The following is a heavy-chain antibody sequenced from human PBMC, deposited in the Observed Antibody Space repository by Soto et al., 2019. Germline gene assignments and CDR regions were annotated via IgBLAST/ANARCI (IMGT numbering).Heavy chain of an antibody. D-gene: IGHD3-10*01. CDR3: ATFSTRDYYGSGSYYNVLHYANDY. CDR2: IWYDGSNK. CDR1: GFTFSSYG. J-gene: IGHJ4*02. V-gene: IGHV3-33*01. Sequence: PGGSLRLSCAASGFTFSSYGMHWVRQAPGKGLEWVAVIWYDGSNKYYADSVKGRFTISRDNSKNTLYLQMNSLRAEDTAVYYCATFSTRDYYGSGSYYNVLHYANDYWGQGTLVTVSS.